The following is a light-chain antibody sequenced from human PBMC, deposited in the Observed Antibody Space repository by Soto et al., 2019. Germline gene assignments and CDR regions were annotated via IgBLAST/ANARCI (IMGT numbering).Light chain of an antibody. CDR3: QQYHNWPIT. V-gene: IGKV3D-15*01. J-gene: IGKJ5*01. CDR2: DAS. CDR1: QIVSSY. Sequence: EIVMTQSPATLSLSPWERATLSCMASQIVSSYLAWYQQKPGQAPRLLIYDASTRATGIPARFSGSGSGTDFTLTISGLQSEDFAVYSCQQYHNWPITFGQGTRLEIK.